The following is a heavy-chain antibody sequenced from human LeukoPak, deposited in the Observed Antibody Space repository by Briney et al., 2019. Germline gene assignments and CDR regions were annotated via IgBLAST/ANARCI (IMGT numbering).Heavy chain of an antibody. Sequence: GGSLRLSCVASGFTFSSYSMNWVRQAPGKGLEWVSSISSNSSYIYYADSVKGRFTISRDNAKNSLYLQMNSLRAEDTAVYYCARYCSSTSCYYDYYYMDVWGKGTTVTVSS. CDR2: ISSNSSYI. D-gene: IGHD2-2*01. CDR3: ARYCSSTSCYYDYYYMDV. J-gene: IGHJ6*03. CDR1: GFTFSSYS. V-gene: IGHV3-21*01.